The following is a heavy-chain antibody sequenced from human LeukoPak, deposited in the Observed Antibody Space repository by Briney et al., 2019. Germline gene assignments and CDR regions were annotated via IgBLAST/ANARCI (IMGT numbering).Heavy chain of an antibody. D-gene: IGHD6-13*01. V-gene: IGHV1-46*01. J-gene: IGHJ5*02. Sequence: PGASVKVSCKASGYTFTSYYMHWVRQAPGQGLEWMGIINPSGGSTSYAQKFQGRVTMTRDTSISTAYMELSRLRSDDTAVYYCATLTPGYSSSWYPPYNWFDPWGQGTLVTVSS. CDR3: ATLTPGYSSSWYPPYNWFDP. CDR1: GYTFTSYY. CDR2: INPSGGST.